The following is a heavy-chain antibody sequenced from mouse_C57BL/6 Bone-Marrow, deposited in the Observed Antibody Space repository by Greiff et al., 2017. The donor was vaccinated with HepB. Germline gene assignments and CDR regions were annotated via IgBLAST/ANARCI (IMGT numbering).Heavy chain of an antibody. V-gene: IGHV5-16*01. CDR1: GFTFSDYY. Sequence: EVMLVESEGGLVQPGSSMKLSCTASGFTFSDYYMAWVRQVPEKGLEWVANINYDGSSTYYLDSLKSRFIFSRDNAKNILYLQMSSLESEDTATYYCASYSNYGYFDVWGTGTTVTVSS. CDR3: ASYSNYGYFDV. CDR2: INYDGSST. D-gene: IGHD2-5*01. J-gene: IGHJ1*03.